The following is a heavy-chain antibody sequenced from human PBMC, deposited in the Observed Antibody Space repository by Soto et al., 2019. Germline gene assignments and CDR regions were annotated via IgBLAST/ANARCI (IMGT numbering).Heavy chain of an antibody. CDR3: ARDFWSGYYTRDYYYGMDV. CDR1: GFTFSSYA. CDR2: ISSSSSYI. Sequence: GGSLRLSCAASGFTFSSYAMNWVRQAPGKGLEWVSSISSSSSYIYYADSVKGRFIISRDNVKNSLYLQMNSLRAEDTAVYYCARDFWSGYYTRDYYYGMDVWGQGTTVTVSS. D-gene: IGHD3-3*01. J-gene: IGHJ6*02. V-gene: IGHV3-21*01.